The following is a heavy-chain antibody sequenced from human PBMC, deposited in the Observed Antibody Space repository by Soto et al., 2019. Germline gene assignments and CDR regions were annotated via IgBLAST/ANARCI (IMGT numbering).Heavy chain of an antibody. V-gene: IGHV3-23*01. CDR2: ISGSGGST. CDR3: AKHGASGPGYCSSTSCSAPDAFDI. CDR1: GFTFSSYA. J-gene: IGHJ3*02. D-gene: IGHD2-2*01. Sequence: GGSLRLSCAASGFTFSSYAMSWVRQAPGKGLEWVSAISGSGGSTYYADSVKGRFTISRDNSKNTLYLQMNSLRAEDTAVYYCAKHGASGPGYCSSTSCSAPDAFDIWGQGTMVTVSS.